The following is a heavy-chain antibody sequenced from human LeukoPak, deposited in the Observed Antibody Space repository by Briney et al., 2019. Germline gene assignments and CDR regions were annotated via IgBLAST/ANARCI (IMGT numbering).Heavy chain of an antibody. Sequence: SETLSLTCTVSGGSISSSTYYWGWIRQPPGKGLEWIGTICYSGSTYYNPSLKSRISMSVDTSKKQFSLKLSSVTAADTAVYYCAGDRSYVDVWGKGTTVTVSS. J-gene: IGHJ6*03. V-gene: IGHV4-39*07. CDR2: ICYSGST. CDR1: GGSISSSTYY. CDR3: AGDRSYVDV.